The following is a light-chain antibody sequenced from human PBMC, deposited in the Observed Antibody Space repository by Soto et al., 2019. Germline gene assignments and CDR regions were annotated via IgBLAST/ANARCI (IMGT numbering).Light chain of an antibody. Sequence: DIQMTQSPSTLSASVGDRVTITCRASQSISTWLAWYQQKAGTAPKLLIYDASGLESGVPSRFSGGGSGTEFTLTISSLQPADFATYYCQQYSSYPWTFGQGTKVEIK. V-gene: IGKV1-5*01. J-gene: IGKJ1*01. CDR3: QQYSSYPWT. CDR2: DAS. CDR1: QSISTW.